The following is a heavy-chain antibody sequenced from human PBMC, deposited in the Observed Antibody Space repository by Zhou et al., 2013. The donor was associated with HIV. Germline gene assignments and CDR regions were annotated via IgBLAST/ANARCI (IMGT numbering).Heavy chain of an antibody. D-gene: IGHD5-12*01. CDR1: GDSISNYY. V-gene: IGHV4-4*07. CDR3: ARDGRGYSAYDPYYYGMDV. J-gene: IGHJ6*02. CDR2: IYLSGST. Sequence: VQLQESGPGLVKPSETLSLTCTVSGDSISNYYWNWLRQPAGRGLEWIGRIYLSGSTNHNPSLKGRVTMSVGTPNNQISLKLTSVTAADTAVYYCARDGRGYSAYDPYYYGMDVWGQGTTVTVS.